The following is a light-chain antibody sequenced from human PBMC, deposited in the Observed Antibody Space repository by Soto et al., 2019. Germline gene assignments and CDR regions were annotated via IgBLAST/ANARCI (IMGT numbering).Light chain of an antibody. J-gene: IGLJ1*01. Sequence: QSALTQPSSVSGSPGQSITLSCTGRSSDVGGYNYVSWYQQHPGKAPKLLIYEFSRRPSGVSNRFSGSKSGNTASLTISGLQAEDEADYYCSSYTSSRTDVFGTGTKVTVL. V-gene: IGLV2-14*01. CDR1: SSDVGGYNY. CDR3: SSYTSSRTDV. CDR2: EFS.